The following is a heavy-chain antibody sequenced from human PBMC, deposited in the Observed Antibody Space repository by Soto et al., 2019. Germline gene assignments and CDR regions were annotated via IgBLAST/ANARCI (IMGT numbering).Heavy chain of an antibody. Sequence: QVQLQESGPGLVKPSGTLSLTCAVSGGSISSSNWWSWVRQPPGKGLEWIGEIYHSGSTNYNPSLKSGVPIAVDKSKTQFSLKLRTGTAAATAVYYCARDPAGCSGWYSNRFDPWGQGTLVTVSS. V-gene: IGHV4-4*02. J-gene: IGHJ5*02. CDR2: IYHSGST. D-gene: IGHD3-10*02. CDR1: GGSISSSNW. CDR3: ARDPAGCSGWYSNRFDP.